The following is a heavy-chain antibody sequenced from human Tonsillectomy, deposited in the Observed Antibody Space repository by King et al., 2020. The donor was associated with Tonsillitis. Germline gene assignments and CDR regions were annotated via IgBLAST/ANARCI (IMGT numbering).Heavy chain of an antibody. Sequence: VQLQESGPGLVKPSQTLSLTCTVSGGSISSGDYYWSWIRQPPGKGLEWFGYIYYSGSTAYNPPHKSRVTISMETSKNQFSLKLSSVPAADTAVYYCASLSITMIRGVTDYWGQGTLVTVSS. D-gene: IGHD3-10*01. CDR3: ASLSITMIRGVTDY. J-gene: IGHJ4*02. CDR1: GGSISSGDYY. V-gene: IGHV4-30-4*01. CDR2: IYYSGST.